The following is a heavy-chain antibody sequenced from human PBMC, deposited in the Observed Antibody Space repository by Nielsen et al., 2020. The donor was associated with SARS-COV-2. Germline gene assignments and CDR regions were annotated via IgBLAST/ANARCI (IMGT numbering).Heavy chain of an antibody. V-gene: IGHV1-18*04. J-gene: IGHJ5*02. CDR3: AREYCSSTSCYNGWFDP. D-gene: IGHD2-2*02. CDR1: GYTFTSYG. CDR2: ISAYNGNT. Sequence: ASVKVSCKASGYTFTSYGISWVRQAPGQGLEWMGWISAYNGNTNYAQKLQGRVTMTTDTSTSTAYMELRSPRSDDTAVYYCAREYCSSTSCYNGWFDPWGQGTLVTVSS.